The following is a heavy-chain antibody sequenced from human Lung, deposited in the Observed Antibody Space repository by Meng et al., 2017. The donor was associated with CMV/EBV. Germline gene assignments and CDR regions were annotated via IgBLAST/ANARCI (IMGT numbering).Heavy chain of an antibody. CDR3: AILLWGTSVPNGTP. CDR2: IYRGGTT. J-gene: IGHJ4*02. CDR1: GSSISSGYY. V-gene: IGHV4-38-2*02. Sequence: SXTXSLXCTVSGSSISSGYYWGWIRQPPGKGLEWIGTIYRGGTTYYNSPLKSRVTISVDTSKHQFSLKMSSVTAADTAVYYSAILLWGTSVPNGTPWGQGXLVTVSS. D-gene: IGHD3-16*01.